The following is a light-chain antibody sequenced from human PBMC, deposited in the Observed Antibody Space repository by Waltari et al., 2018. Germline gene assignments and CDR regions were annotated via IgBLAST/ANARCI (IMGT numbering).Light chain of an antibody. CDR3: MQGTHWPWT. CDR1: QSLVHSDGKTY. J-gene: IGKJ1*01. CDR2: KVS. Sequence: DVVMTQSPLSLPDTLGQPASISCRSSQSLVHSDGKTYLNWFHQRPGQSPRRLIYKVSNRDSGVPDRFSGSGSGTEFTLNINRVEAEDVGVYYCMQGTHWPWTFGQGTKVEIK. V-gene: IGKV2-30*02.